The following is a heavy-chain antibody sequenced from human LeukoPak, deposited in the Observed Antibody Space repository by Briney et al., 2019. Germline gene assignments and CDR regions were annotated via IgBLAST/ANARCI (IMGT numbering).Heavy chain of an antibody. CDR1: GGSFSGYY. CDR3: ARASAPLGYDFWSGRKNWFDP. V-gene: IGHV4-34*01. Sequence: KPSETLSLTCAVYGGSFSGYYWSWLRQPPGKGLEWIGEINHSGSTNYNPSLKSRVTISVDTSKNQFSLKLSSVTAADTAVYYCARASAPLGYDFWSGRKNWFDPWGQGTLVTVSS. D-gene: IGHD3-3*01. J-gene: IGHJ5*02. CDR2: INHSGST.